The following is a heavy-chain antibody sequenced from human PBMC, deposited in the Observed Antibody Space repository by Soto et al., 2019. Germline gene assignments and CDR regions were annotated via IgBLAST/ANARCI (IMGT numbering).Heavy chain of an antibody. CDR3: ARDRDANMETFDY. V-gene: IGHV4-39*02. J-gene: IGHJ4*02. CDR1: GGSISSSSYY. D-gene: IGHD3-10*01. CDR2: VYYTGST. Sequence: QLQLQESGPGLVKPSETLSLTCTVSGGSISSSSYYWGWIRQPPGKGLEWIGSVYYTGSTYDNPSLKSRITLSVDRSKSQFSLKLTSVTAADTAVYYCARDRDANMETFDYWGQGTLVTVSS.